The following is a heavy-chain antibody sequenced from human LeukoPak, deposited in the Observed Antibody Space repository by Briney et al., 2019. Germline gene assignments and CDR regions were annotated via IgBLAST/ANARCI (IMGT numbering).Heavy chain of an antibody. CDR3: ARSWGEYCSGGSCYFGMGFDY. V-gene: IGHV1-3*03. J-gene: IGHJ4*02. Sequence: GASVKVSCKASGYTFTSYAMHWVRQAPGQRLEWMGWINAGNGNTKYSQEFQGRVTITRDTSASTAYMELSSLRSEDMAVYYCARSWGEYCSGGSCYFGMGFDYWGQGTLVTVSS. CDR2: INAGNGNT. CDR1: GYTFTSYA. D-gene: IGHD2-15*01.